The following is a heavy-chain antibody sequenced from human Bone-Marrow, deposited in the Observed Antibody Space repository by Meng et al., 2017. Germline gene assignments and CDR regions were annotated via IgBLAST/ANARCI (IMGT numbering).Heavy chain of an antibody. V-gene: IGHV3-9*01. D-gene: IGHD6-13*01. J-gene: IGHJ3*02. CDR3: AKTRQAAAAEGVLDAFDI. Sequence: SLKISCAASGFTFSSYAMSWVRHAPGKGLEWVSGISWNSGSIGYADSVKGRFTISRDNAKNSLYLQMNSLRAEDTALYYCAKTRQAAAAEGVLDAFDIWGQGTMVTVSS. CDR2: ISWNSGSI. CDR1: GFTFSSYA.